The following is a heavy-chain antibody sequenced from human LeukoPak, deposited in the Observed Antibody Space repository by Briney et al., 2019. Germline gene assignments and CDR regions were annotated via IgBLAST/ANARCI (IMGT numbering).Heavy chain of an antibody. CDR3: ARAQVTNSLGVPAAGFYY. V-gene: IGHV1-3*01. CDR1: GYTFTSYA. CDR2: INAGNGNT. Sequence: ASVTVSCKASGYTFTSYAMHWVRQAPGQRLEWMGWINAGNGNTKYSQKFQGRVTITRDTSASTAYMELSSLRSEDTAVYYCARAQVTNSLGVPAAGFYYWGQGTLVPVSS. J-gene: IGHJ4*02. D-gene: IGHD2-2*01.